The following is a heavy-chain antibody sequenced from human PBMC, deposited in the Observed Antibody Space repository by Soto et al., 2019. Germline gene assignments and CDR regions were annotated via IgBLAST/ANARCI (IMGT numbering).Heavy chain of an antibody. V-gene: IGHV4-39*01. D-gene: IGHD2-15*01. Sequence: SETLSLTCTVSGGSIYRSGYYWGWIRQPPGRGLEWIGNIDYNGVTYSNPSLKSRVTISRDTSKNQFSLKLTSVTAADTALYYCGKVLVGATGHTDSDPWGPGTLVTVSS. CDR3: GKVLVGATGHTDSDP. J-gene: IGHJ5*02. CDR1: GGSIYRSGYY. CDR2: IDYNGVT.